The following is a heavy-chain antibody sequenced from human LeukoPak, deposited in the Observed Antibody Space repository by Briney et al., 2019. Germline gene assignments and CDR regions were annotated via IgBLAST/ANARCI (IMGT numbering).Heavy chain of an antibody. CDR1: GGSFSGYY. D-gene: IGHD3-22*01. V-gene: IGHV4-34*01. J-gene: IGHJ5*02. Sequence: PSGTLSLTCAVYGGSFSGYYWSWIRQPPGKGLEWIGEINHSGSTNYNPSLKSRVTISVDTSKNQFSLKLSSVTAADTAVYYCARGKPNYYDSSGYYWTWFDPWGQGTLVTVSS. CDR2: INHSGST. CDR3: ARGKPNYYDSSGYYWTWFDP.